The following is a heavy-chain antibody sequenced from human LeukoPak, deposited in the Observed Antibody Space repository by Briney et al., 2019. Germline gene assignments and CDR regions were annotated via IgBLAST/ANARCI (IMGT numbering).Heavy chain of an antibody. V-gene: IGHV3-74*01. CDR2: TNLHGTAV. Sequence: PGGSLVPSCAVSGLSFSNYWMHWVRQAPGKGLVWVARTNLHGTAVDYADSVKGRFTISRDNSKNMLFLEMNSLRAEDTAVYYCASAYTYVRLGDHWGQGTLVTVSP. CDR3: ASAYTYVRLGDH. J-gene: IGHJ4*02. D-gene: IGHD3-10*02. CDR1: GLSFSNYW.